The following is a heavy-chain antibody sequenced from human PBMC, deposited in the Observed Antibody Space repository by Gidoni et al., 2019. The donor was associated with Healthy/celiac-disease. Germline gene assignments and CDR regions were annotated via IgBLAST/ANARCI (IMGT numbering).Heavy chain of an antibody. Sequence: QLQLQESGPGLVKPSETLSLTCTVSGGSISSSSYYWGWIRQPPGKGLEWIGSTYYSGSTYYNPSLKSRVTISVDTSKNQFSLKLSSVTAADTAVYYCARPTMVRGVINWFDPWGQGTLVTVSS. CDR2: TYYSGST. V-gene: IGHV4-39*01. CDR1: GGSISSSSYY. CDR3: ARPTMVRGVINWFDP. D-gene: IGHD3-10*01. J-gene: IGHJ5*02.